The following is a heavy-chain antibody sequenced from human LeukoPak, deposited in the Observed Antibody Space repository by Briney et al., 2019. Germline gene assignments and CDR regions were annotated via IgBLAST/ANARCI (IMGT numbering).Heavy chain of an antibody. Sequence: PGGSLRLSCEASGLTFRSYAMGWVRQAPGKGLEGVSAISGSGGSTYYADSVKGRFTISRDNSKNTLYLQMNSLRAEDTAVYYCAKGLYFDWLHFDYWGQGTLVTVSS. J-gene: IGHJ4*02. CDR1: GLTFRSYA. CDR2: ISGSGGST. CDR3: AKGLYFDWLHFDY. V-gene: IGHV3-23*01. D-gene: IGHD3-9*01.